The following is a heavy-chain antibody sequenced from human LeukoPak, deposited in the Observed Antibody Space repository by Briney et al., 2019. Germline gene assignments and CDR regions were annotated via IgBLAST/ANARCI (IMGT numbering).Heavy chain of an antibody. CDR2: ISYDGSNK. CDR1: GFTFSSYG. D-gene: IGHD2-21*02. Sequence: GGSLRLSCAASGFTFSSYGMHWVRQAPGKGLEWVAVISYDGSNKYYADSVKGRFTISGDNSKNTLYLQMNSLRAEDTAVYYCAKDRVEYCGGDCSSDYWGQGTLVTVSS. J-gene: IGHJ4*02. CDR3: AKDRVEYCGGDCSSDY. V-gene: IGHV3-30*18.